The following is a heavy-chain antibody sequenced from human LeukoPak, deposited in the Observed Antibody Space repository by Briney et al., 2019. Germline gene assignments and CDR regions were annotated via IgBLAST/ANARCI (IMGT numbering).Heavy chain of an antibody. CDR3: ARKDGDY. J-gene: IGHJ4*02. Sequence: SETLSLTCTVSGASISAFHWTWFRQPAGKGLEWIGLIYSSGSTLFNPPLKSRVAVSVDLTKNQLSLKLTSVTAADTAMYYCARKDGDYWGRGTLVTVSS. V-gene: IGHV4-4*07. CDR2: IYSSGST. CDR1: GASISAFH.